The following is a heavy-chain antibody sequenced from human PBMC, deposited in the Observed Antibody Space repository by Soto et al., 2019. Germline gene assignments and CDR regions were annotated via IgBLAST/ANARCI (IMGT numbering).Heavy chain of an antibody. CDR2: ISAYNGNT. Sequence: ASVKVSCKASGYTFTSYGISWVRQAPGQGLEWMGWISAYNGNTNYAQKLQGRVTMTTDTSTSTAYMELRSLRSDDTAVYYCARDQSSISSFWGGSSIYYFAMDVWGQGTTVTVSS. J-gene: IGHJ6*02. CDR1: GYTFTSYG. V-gene: IGHV1-18*04. D-gene: IGHD6-6*01. CDR3: ARDQSSISSFWGGSSIYYFAMDV.